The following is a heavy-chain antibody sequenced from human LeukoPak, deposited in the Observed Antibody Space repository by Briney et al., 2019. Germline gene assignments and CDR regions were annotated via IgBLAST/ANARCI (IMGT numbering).Heavy chain of an antibody. J-gene: IGHJ4*02. Sequence: ASVKVSCKASGYTFTGYYMHWVRHAPGQGLEWMGWINPHSGGTNYAQKFQGRVTMTRDTSISTAYMELSRLRSDDTAVYYCARLFYDSSGYYSLGFDYWGQGTLVTVSS. CDR1: GYTFTGYY. D-gene: IGHD3-22*01. CDR3: ARLFYDSSGYYSLGFDY. CDR2: INPHSGGT. V-gene: IGHV1-2*02.